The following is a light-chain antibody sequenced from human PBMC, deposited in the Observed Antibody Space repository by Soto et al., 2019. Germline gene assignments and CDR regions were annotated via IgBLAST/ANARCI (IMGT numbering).Light chain of an antibody. CDR1: QSVANNY. V-gene: IGKV3-20*01. CDR3: QQCAYSPRT. Sequence: EMVLTQSPDTLSLSPGERATLSCRASQSVANNYLAWYQQKPGQAPRLLIYDASYRATGIPDRFSGSGSGTDFTLTISSLEPEDFAVYYCQQCAYSPRTFGQGTKVEVK. CDR2: DAS. J-gene: IGKJ1*01.